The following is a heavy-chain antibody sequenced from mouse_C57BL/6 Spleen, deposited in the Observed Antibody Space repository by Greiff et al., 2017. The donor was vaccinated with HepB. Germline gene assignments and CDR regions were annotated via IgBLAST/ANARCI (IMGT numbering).Heavy chain of an antibody. CDR3: ARSGTNWDYAMDY. Sequence: VQRVESGAELARPGASVKLSCKASGYTFTSYGISWVKQRTGQGLEWIGEIYPRSGNTYYNEKFKGKATLTADKSSSTAYMELRSLTSEDSAVYFCARSGTNWDYAMDYWGQGTSVTVSS. D-gene: IGHD4-1*01. CDR1: GYTFTSYG. J-gene: IGHJ4*01. CDR2: IYPRSGNT. V-gene: IGHV1-81*01.